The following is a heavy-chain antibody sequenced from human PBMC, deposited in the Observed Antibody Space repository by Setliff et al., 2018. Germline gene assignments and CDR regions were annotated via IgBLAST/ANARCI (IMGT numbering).Heavy chain of an antibody. J-gene: IGHJ6*03. D-gene: IGHD6-19*01. V-gene: IGHV4-4*07. CDR1: GDSISSSF. CDR2: IYTSWST. Sequence: PSETLSLTCTVSGDSISSSFSNWIRQPAGKELEWIGQIYTSWSTNYNPSLKSRVTISLDTSKNQFSLNLTSVTAADTAVYYCARASSGWYSAYYYYMDVWGKGTTVTVSS. CDR3: ARASSGWYSAYYYYMDV.